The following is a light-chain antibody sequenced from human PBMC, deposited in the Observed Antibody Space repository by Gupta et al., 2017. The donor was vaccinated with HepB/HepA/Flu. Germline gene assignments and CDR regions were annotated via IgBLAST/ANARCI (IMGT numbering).Light chain of an antibody. CDR3: QSSDSSGSSYF. CDR1: ALSKQY. CDR2: KDS. V-gene: IGLV3-25*03. Sequence: SFELTQPPSVSVSPGQTGRITCSGDALSKQYTYWYQQRPGQAPVLVIYKDSERPSGIPERFSGSTSGTTVTLTISGVQAEDEADYYCQSSDSSGSSYFFGTGTKVTV. J-gene: IGLJ1*01.